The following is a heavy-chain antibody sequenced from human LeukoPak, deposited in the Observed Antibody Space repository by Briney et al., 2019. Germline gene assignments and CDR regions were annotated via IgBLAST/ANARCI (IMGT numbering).Heavy chain of an antibody. Sequence: GGSLRLSCAASGFTFSSYEMNWVRQAPGKGLEWVSYISSSGSTIYYADSVKGRFTISRDNAKNSLYLQTNSLRAEDTAVYYCARDDYDSGDLNAFDIWGQGTMVTVSS. CDR1: GFTFSSYE. J-gene: IGHJ3*02. V-gene: IGHV3-48*03. CDR2: ISSSGSTI. CDR3: ARDDYDSGDLNAFDI. D-gene: IGHD3-22*01.